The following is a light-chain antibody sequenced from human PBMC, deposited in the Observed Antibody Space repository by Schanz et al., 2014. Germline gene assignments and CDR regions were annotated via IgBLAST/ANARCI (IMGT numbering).Light chain of an antibody. Sequence: QSALTQPASVSGSPGQSITISCSGTDSDIGTYNYVSWYQRHPGKAPKLMIYDVSYRPSGVSDRFSGSKSGSTASLTISGLQAEDEADYYCSSYTTSSTLGVFGGGTKLTVL. CDR2: DVS. CDR3: SSYTTSSTLGV. V-gene: IGLV2-14*03. J-gene: IGLJ3*02. CDR1: DSDIGTYNY.